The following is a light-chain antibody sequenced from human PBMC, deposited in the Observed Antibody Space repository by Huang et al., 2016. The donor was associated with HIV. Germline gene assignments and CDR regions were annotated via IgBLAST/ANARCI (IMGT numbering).Light chain of an antibody. CDR1: QGLLHSNGYNY. J-gene: IGKJ2*01. CDR3: MQALQTPPYT. V-gene: IGKV2-28*01. CDR2: LGS. Sequence: DIVMTQSPLSLPVTPGEPASISCRSSQGLLHSNGYNYLDWYLQKPGQSPQLLIDLGSNRASGVPDRFSGSGSGTDFTLKISRVEAEDVGVYYCMQALQTPPYTFGQGTKLEIK.